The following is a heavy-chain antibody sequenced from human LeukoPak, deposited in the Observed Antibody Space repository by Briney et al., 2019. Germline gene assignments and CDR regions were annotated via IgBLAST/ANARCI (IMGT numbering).Heavy chain of an antibody. J-gene: IGHJ6*03. D-gene: IGHD3-10*01. CDR2: IYWNDDK. V-gene: IGHV2-5*01. Sequence: SGPTLVKPTQTLTLTCTFSGFSLSTSGVGVGWIRQPPGKALEWLALIYWNDDKRYSPSLKSRLTITKDTSKNQVVLTMTNMDPVDTATYYCAHSPFSRYYGSGSYSYYYYMDVWGKGTTVTVSS. CDR1: GFSLSTSGVG. CDR3: AHSPFSRYYGSGSYSYYYYMDV.